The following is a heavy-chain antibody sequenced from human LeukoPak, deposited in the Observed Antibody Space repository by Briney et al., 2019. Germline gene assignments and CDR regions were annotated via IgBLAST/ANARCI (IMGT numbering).Heavy chain of an antibody. CDR2: ISAYNGDT. CDR3: AMDPGIAAAGIGRTLDY. Sequence: ASVKVSCKASGYTFTTYGISCVRQAPGQGLEWMGGISAYNGDTNYAKKLPGRVTMTTDTSTGTAYKELRSLRSDDTAVYYCAMDPGIAAAGIGRTLDYWGQGTLVTVSS. D-gene: IGHD6-13*01. J-gene: IGHJ4*02. V-gene: IGHV1-18*01. CDR1: GYTFTTYG.